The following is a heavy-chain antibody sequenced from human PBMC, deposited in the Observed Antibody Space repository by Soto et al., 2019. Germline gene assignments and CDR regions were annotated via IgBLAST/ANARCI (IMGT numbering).Heavy chain of an antibody. Sequence: QVQLMQSGAEMKKPGSSVMVSCRASGGTFSSYALTWVRQAPGQGLEWIGGIIPMFDEAKYAQKFKGRVTITADESTTTAYMELSSLSSEDTAVYFCARAGWHEGSSGDDWVAPWGPGPLVTVSS. CDR2: IIPMFDEA. V-gene: IGHV1-69*01. D-gene: IGHD2-15*01. CDR3: ARAGWHEGSSGDDWVAP. J-gene: IGHJ5*02. CDR1: GGTFSSYA.